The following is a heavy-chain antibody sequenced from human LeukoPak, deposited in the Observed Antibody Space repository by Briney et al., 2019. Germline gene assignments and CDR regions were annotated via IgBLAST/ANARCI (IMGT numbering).Heavy chain of an antibody. CDR2: FDPEDGET. CDR3: ATTLIFGVAKSNWFDP. V-gene: IGHV1-24*01. CDR1: GYTLTELS. D-gene: IGHD2-15*01. J-gene: IGHJ5*02. Sequence: ASVKVSCKVSGYTLTELSMHWVRQAPGKGLEWMGGFDPEDGETIYAQKFQGRVTMTEDTSTDTAYMELSSLRSEDTAVYYCATTLIFGVAKSNWFDPWGQGTLVTVSS.